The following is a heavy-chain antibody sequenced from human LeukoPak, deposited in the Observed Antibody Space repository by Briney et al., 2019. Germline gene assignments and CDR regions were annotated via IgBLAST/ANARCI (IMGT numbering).Heavy chain of an antibody. V-gene: IGHV4-59*08. CDR3: ARHEAAAGTGDAFDI. CDR2: IFYSGSS. J-gene: IGHJ3*02. CDR1: GGSISSYY. Sequence: SETLSLTCTVSGGSISSYYWSWIRQPPGKGLEWIGFIFYSGSSNYNPSLKSRVTISLDTSKNQFSLKLSSVTAADTAVYYCARHEAAAGTGDAFDIWGQGTMVTVSS. D-gene: IGHD6-13*01.